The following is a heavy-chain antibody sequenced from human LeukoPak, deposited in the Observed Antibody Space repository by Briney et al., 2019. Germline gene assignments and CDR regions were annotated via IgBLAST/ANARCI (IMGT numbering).Heavy chain of an antibody. D-gene: IGHD6-13*01. CDR3: ARDQGIAAAGTFYCFDY. V-gene: IGHV1-69*05. CDR1: GYTFTGYY. Sequence: GASVKVSCKASGYTFTGYYMRWVRQAPGQGLEWMGRIIPIFGTANYAQKFQGRVTITTDESTSTAYMELSSLRSEDTAVYYCARDQGIAAAGTFYCFDYWGQGTLVTVSS. J-gene: IGHJ4*02. CDR2: IIPIFGTA.